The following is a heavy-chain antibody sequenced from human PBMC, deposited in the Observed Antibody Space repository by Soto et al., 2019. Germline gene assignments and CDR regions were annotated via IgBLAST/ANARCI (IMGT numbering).Heavy chain of an antibody. CDR1: GGSLPSSNW. CDR3: ATESVAGMNY. J-gene: IGHJ4*02. Sequence: PGTPSLTRALFGGSLPSSNWWGWVRQPPGKGLEWIGEIYHSGSTNYNPSLKSRVTISVDKSKNQFSLKLSSVTAADTAVYYCATESVAGMNYWGQGTLVTVSS. CDR2: IYHSGST. D-gene: IGHD6-19*01. V-gene: IGHV4-4*03.